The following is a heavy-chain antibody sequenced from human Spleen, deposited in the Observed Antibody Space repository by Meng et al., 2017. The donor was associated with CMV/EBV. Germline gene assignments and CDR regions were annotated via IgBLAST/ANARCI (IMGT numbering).Heavy chain of an antibody. Sequence: ASVKVSCKASGYTFTGYYMHWVRQAPGQRLEWMGWMNPNSGNTGYAQKFQGRVTITRNTSISTAYMELSSLRSEDTAVYYCARYVSIAAAGTRADAFDIWGQGTMVTVSS. CDR3: ARYVSIAAAGTRADAFDI. D-gene: IGHD6-13*01. V-gene: IGHV1-8*03. J-gene: IGHJ3*02. CDR1: GYTFTGYY. CDR2: MNPNSGNT.